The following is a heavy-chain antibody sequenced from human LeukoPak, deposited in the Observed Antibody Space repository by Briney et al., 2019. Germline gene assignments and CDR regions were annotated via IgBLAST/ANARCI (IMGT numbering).Heavy chain of an antibody. J-gene: IGHJ4*02. D-gene: IGHD4-17*01. V-gene: IGHV4-34*01. Sequence: SETLSLTCAVYGGSFNGYYWSWIRQPPEKGLEWIGEINHSGSTNYNPSLKSRVTISVDTSKNQFSLKLSSVTAADTAMYYCARGRTTLNYWGQGTLVTVSS. CDR3: ARGRTTLNY. CDR2: INHSGST. CDR1: GGSFNGYY.